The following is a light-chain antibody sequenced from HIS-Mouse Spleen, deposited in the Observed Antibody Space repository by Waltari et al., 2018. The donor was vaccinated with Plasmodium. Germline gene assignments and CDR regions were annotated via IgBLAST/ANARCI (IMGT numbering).Light chain of an antibody. J-gene: IGLJ2*01. CDR3: SSYTSSSTLV. CDR1: SSDVGGYNY. V-gene: IGLV2-14*03. Sequence: QSALTQPASVSGSPGQSITISCTGTSSDVGGYNYVSWYQQHPGKAPKLMIYDVSHLPSVVSNRLSGSKSGNTASLAISGLLAEDEANYYCSSYTSSSTLVFGGGTKLTVL. CDR2: DVS.